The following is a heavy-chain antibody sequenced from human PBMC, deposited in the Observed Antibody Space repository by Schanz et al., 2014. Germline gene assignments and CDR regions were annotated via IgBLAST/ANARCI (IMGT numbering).Heavy chain of an antibody. CDR3: ARDGDFDY. CDR2: IWYNGSNK. Sequence: QVQLLESGGGVVQPGRSLRLSCAASGFTFSSYGMHWVRQAPGKGLEWVAVIWYNGSNKYYADSVRGRFTISRDNSKNTLFLQMSSLRAEDTAVYYCARDGDFDYWGPGTLVSVSS. J-gene: IGHJ4*02. V-gene: IGHV3-33*01. CDR1: GFTFSSYG.